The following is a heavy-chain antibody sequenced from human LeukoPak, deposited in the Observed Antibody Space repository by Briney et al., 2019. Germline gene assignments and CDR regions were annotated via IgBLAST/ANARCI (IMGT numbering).Heavy chain of an antibody. J-gene: IGHJ6*02. Sequence: PSETLSLTCTVSGGSISSYYWSWIRQPAGKGLEWIGRIYTSGSTNYNPSLKSRVTMSVDTSKNQFSLKLSSVTAADTAVYDCARGTYSSSWYSDGMDVWGQGTTVTVSS. CDR3: ARGTYSSSWYSDGMDV. D-gene: IGHD6-13*01. CDR2: IYTSGST. CDR1: GGSISSYY. V-gene: IGHV4-4*07.